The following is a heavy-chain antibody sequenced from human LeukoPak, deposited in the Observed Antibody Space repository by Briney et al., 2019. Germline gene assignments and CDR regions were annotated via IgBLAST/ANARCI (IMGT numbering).Heavy chain of an antibody. CDR1: GGSISDHY. Sequence: SETLSLTCTVSGGSISDHYWTWIRRPPGKGPEWIGYTHYSGSTNYNPSLKSRVTISVDTSKNQFSLKLSSVTAADTAVYYCASESVALAGIDYWGQGTLVTVSS. CDR2: THYSGST. CDR3: ASESVALAGIDY. J-gene: IGHJ4*02. D-gene: IGHD6-19*01. V-gene: IGHV4-59*08.